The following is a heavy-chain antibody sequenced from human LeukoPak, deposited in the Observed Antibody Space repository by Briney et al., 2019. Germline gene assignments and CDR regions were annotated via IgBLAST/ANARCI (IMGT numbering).Heavy chain of an antibody. V-gene: IGHV3-21*06. CDR1: GFTFTRFN. CDR2: ISISGTYI. D-gene: IGHD5-18*01. CDR3: ARAPGGYSYGTPNFDY. Sequence: GGSLRLSCAASGFTFTRFNMNWVRQAPGKGLELVSSISISGTYIYYADSVKGRFTISRDNAKNSLYLQMNSLRAEDTAVYYCARAPGGYSYGTPNFDYWGQGTLVTVSS. J-gene: IGHJ4*02.